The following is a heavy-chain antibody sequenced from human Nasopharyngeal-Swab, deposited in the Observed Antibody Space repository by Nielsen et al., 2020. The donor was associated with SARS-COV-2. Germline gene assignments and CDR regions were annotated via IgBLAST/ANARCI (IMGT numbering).Heavy chain of an antibody. CDR2: IGNKDHNYAT. CDR1: GFIFSASA. V-gene: IGHV3-73*01. CDR3: TTDFYFDY. Sequence: GESLKISCAASGFIFSASAIHWVRQASGKGLEWVGRIGNKDHNYATTYGASVQGRFTISRDDSKNTAFLQMDSLKTEDTALYYCTTDFYFDYWSQGTLVTVSS. J-gene: IGHJ4*02.